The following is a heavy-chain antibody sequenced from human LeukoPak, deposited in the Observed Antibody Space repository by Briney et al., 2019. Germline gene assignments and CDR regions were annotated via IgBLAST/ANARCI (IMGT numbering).Heavy chain of an antibody. D-gene: IGHD3-22*01. CDR3: ARLGWYYDSSDPDDY. J-gene: IGHJ4*02. CDR1: GYSFTSYW. V-gene: IGHV5-51*01. Sequence: GESLKISCKGSGYSFTSYWIGWVRQMPGKGLEWMGIIYPGDSDTRYSPSFQGQVTISADKSTSTAYLQWSSLKASDTAMYYCARLGWYYDSSDPDDYWGQGTLVTVSS. CDR2: IYPGDSDT.